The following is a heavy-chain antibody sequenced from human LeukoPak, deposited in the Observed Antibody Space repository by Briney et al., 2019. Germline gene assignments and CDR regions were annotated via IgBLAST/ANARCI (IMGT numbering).Heavy chain of an antibody. Sequence: GASVKVSCKASGYTFTSYGISWVRQAPGQGLEWMGGIIPIFGTANYAQKFQGRVTITADKSTSTAYMELSSLRSEDTAVYYCARNPRGRAAIGAWGYYYYMDVWGKGTTVTVSS. CDR1: GYTFTSYG. CDR2: IIPIFGTA. CDR3: ARNPRGRAAIGAWGYYYYMDV. J-gene: IGHJ6*03. D-gene: IGHD2-2*01. V-gene: IGHV1-69*06.